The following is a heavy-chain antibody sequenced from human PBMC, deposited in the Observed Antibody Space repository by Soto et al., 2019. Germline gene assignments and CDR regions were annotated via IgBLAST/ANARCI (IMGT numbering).Heavy chain of an antibody. CDR1: GYTFVSYE. CDR3: ARGDGYIFDY. D-gene: IGHD5-12*01. CDR2: MNPNSGNT. Sequence: QVQLVQSGAEVKKPGASVKVSCKASGYTFVSYEINWVRQATGQGPEWMGWMNPNSGNTGYAQKFQGRVTMATNTSISTAYMELSSLRSDDTAAYSCARGDGYIFDYWGQGTLITVSS. V-gene: IGHV1-8*01. J-gene: IGHJ4*02.